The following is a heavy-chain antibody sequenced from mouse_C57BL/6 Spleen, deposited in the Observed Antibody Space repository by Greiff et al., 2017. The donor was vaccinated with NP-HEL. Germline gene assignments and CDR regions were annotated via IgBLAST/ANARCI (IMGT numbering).Heavy chain of an antibody. J-gene: IGHJ4*01. CDR3: ARGGEGDYAMDY. V-gene: IGHV3-1*01. Sequence: EVKLVESGPGMVKPSQSLSLTCTVTGYSITSGYDWHWIRHFPGNKLEWMGYISYSGSTNYNPSLKSRISITHDTSKNHFFLKLNSVTTEDTATYYCARGGEGDYAMDYWGQGTSVTVSS. CDR2: ISYSGST. CDR1: GYSITSGYD.